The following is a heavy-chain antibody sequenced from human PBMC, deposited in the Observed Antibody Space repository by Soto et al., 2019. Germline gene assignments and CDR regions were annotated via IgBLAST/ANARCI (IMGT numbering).Heavy chain of an antibody. J-gene: IGHJ4*02. CDR1: GYTFTSYG. D-gene: IGHD2-15*01. CDR3: ARDDRYCSGGSCYSRPYYFDY. CDR2: ISAYNGNT. Sequence: GASVKVSCKASGYTFTSYGISWVRQAPGQGLEWMGWISAYNGNTDYAQKLQGRVTMTTDASTSTAYMELRSLRSDDTAVYYCARDDRYCSGGSCYSRPYYFDYWGQGTLVTVSS. V-gene: IGHV1-18*01.